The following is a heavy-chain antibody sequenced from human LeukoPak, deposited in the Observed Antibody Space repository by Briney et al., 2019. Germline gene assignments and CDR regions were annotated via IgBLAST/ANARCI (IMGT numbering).Heavy chain of an antibody. CDR2: FGPEDGET. V-gene: IGHV1-24*01. CDR1: GYTLTELS. J-gene: IGHJ6*03. D-gene: IGHD3-10*01. CDR3: ATGDGSHYYMDV. Sequence: ASVKVSCKVSGYTLTELSMHWVRQAPGKGLEWMGGFGPEDGETIYAQKFQGRVTMTEDTSTDTAYMELSSLRSEDTAVYYCATGDGSHYYMDVWGKGTTVTVSS.